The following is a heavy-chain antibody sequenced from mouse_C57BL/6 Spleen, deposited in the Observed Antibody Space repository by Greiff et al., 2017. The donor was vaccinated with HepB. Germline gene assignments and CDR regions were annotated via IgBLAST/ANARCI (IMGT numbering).Heavy chain of an antibody. V-gene: IGHV5-17*01. CDR3: ARRAGEDAMDY. J-gene: IGHJ4*01. D-gene: IGHD3-1*01. Sequence: EVKLMESGGGLVKPGGSLKLSCAASGFTFSDYGMHWVRQAPEKGLEWVAYISSGSSTIYYADTVKGRFTISRDNAKNTLFLQMTSLRSEDTAMYYCARRAGEDAMDYWGQGTSVTVSS. CDR2: ISSGSSTI. CDR1: GFTFSDYG.